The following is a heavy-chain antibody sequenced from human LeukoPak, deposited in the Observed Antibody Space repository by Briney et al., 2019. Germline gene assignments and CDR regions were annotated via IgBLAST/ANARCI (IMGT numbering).Heavy chain of an antibody. CDR3: AKDKLMTTVTTWYMDV. Sequence: SETLSLTCAVYGGSFSGYYWSWIRQPPGKGLEWIGEINHSGSTNYNPSLKSRVTISVDTSKNQFSLKLSSVTAADTAVYYCAKDKLMTTVTTWYMDVWGKGTTVTVSS. D-gene: IGHD4-11*01. CDR1: GGSFSGYY. CDR2: INHSGST. V-gene: IGHV4-34*01. J-gene: IGHJ6*03.